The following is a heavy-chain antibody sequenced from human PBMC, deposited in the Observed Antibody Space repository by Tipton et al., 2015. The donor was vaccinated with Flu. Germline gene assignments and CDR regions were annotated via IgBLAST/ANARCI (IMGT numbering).Heavy chain of an antibody. CDR2: ISSTGGST. CDR3: AKVRGNVVRGVGYCFDY. D-gene: IGHD3-10*01. V-gene: IGHV3-23*01. Sequence: SLRLSCAASGFTFTNYAMGWVRQAPGKGLEWVSTISSTGGSTYYSDSVKGRFTISRDNSNNWVYLQMDSLRGEDTAVYYCAKVRGNVVRGVGYCFDYWGQGTVVSVSS. CDR1: GFTFTNYA. J-gene: IGHJ4*02.